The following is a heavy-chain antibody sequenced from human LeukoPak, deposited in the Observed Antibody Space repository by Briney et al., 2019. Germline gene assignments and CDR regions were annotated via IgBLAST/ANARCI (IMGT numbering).Heavy chain of an antibody. CDR3: ARAGLVYYFDY. Sequence: PGGSLRLSCAASGFTFSSYEMNWVRQAPGKGLEWVSGIYSGGSTYYADSVKGRFTISRDNSKNTLYLQMNSLRAEDTAVYYCARAGLVYYFDYWGQGTLVTVSS. CDR2: IYSGGST. J-gene: IGHJ4*02. CDR1: GFTFSSYE. V-gene: IGHV3-53*01. D-gene: IGHD3/OR15-3a*01.